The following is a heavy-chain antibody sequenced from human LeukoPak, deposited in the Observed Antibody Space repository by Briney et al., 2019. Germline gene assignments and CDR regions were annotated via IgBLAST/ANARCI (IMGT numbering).Heavy chain of an antibody. CDR2: ISTTGRTI. CDR3: ARVSSVGGGFDL. J-gene: IGHJ2*01. D-gene: IGHD2-15*01. Sequence: PGGSLRLSCAASGFTFSSYSMNWVRQTPGKGLEWVSHISTTGRTIYYADSVKGRFTISRDNARKSLYMQVNSLRDEDTAAYYCARVSSVGGGFDLWGRGTLVTVSS. V-gene: IGHV3-48*02. CDR1: GFTFSSYS.